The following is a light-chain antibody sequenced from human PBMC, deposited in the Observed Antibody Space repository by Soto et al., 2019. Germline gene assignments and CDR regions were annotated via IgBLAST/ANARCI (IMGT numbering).Light chain of an antibody. CDR3: QQYNNWPQT. CDR1: QSVSSN. J-gene: IGKJ2*01. CDR2: GAS. V-gene: IGKV3-15*01. Sequence: EIVMTQSPATLSVSPGERATLSCRASQSVSSNLAWYQQKPGQAPRLLIYGASTRATGIPARFSGSGSGTEFTLTISSLQSEDLAVYYCQQYNNWPQTFGHGTKLEIK.